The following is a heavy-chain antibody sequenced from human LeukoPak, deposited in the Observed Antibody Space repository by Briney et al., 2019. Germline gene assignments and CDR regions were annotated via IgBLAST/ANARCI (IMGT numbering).Heavy chain of an antibody. CDR1: GGTFSSYA. CDR2: INTNTGNP. V-gene: IGHV7-4-1*02. D-gene: IGHD1-26*01. J-gene: IGHJ4*02. CDR3: AREAEGGQWELLGCFDY. Sequence: ASVKVSCKASGGTFSSYAISWVRQAPGQGLEWMGWINTNTGNPTYAQGFTGRFVFSLDTSVSTAYLQISSLKAEDTAVYYCAREAEGGQWELLGCFDYWGQGTLVTVSS.